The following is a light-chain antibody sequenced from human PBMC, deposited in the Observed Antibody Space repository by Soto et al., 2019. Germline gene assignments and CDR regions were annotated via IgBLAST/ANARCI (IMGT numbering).Light chain of an antibody. J-gene: IGKJ1*01. CDR1: QSVSSY. Sequence: EIVLTQSPATLSLSPGERATLSCRASQSVSSYLAWYQQKPGQAPRLLIYGASTRATDMPGTFSGRGSGTEFTLTISSLQSEDFAVYYCQQYKNWPRTFGQGTKVDIK. V-gene: IGKV3-15*01. CDR2: GAS. CDR3: QQYKNWPRT.